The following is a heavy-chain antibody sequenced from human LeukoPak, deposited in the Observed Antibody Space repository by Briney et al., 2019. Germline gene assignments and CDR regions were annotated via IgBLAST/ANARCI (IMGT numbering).Heavy chain of an antibody. J-gene: IGHJ3*02. Sequence: KPSETLSLTCTVSGGSISSYYWSWIRQPPGKGLEWIGYIYCSGSTNYNPSLKSRVTISVDTSKNQFSLKLSSVTAADTAVYYCARRERYCSSTSCSDAFDIWGQGTMVTVSS. CDR1: GGSISSYY. D-gene: IGHD2-2*01. CDR2: IYCSGST. V-gene: IGHV4-59*08. CDR3: ARRERYCSSTSCSDAFDI.